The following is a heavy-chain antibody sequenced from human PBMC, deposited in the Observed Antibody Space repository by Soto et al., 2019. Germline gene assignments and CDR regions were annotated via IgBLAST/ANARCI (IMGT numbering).Heavy chain of an antibody. J-gene: IGHJ4*02. CDR3: ARVAPTTYGDEQVDC. Sequence: EVQLVESGGGLVQPGGSLRLSCAASGFAFSSHWMTWVRQAPGKGLEWVANIKQDGSGEYYVDSVKGRFTISRDNAKNSLSLQMNSLRAEDTAVYYSARVAPTTYGDEQVDCWGQGTLVTVSS. V-gene: IGHV3-7*01. CDR1: GFAFSSHW. D-gene: IGHD4-17*01. CDR2: IKQDGSGE.